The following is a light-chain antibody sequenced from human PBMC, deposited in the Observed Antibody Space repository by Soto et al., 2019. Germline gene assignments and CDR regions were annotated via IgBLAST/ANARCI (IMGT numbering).Light chain of an antibody. V-gene: IGLV2-14*01. CDR3: SSYTSSSTLYV. CDR2: DVS. CDR1: TGDVGGYNY. Sequence: QSLPTPASAGSRCPRQSYTISLRRTTGDVGGYNYVSWYKQHTGKAPKLMIYDVSNRPSGVSNRFSGSKSGNTASLTISGLQAEDEADYYCSSYTSSSTLYVFGTGTKVTVL. J-gene: IGLJ1*01.